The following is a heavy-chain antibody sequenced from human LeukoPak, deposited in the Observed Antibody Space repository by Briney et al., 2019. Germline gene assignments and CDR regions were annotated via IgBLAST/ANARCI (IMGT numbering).Heavy chain of an antibody. CDR2: IHYTGST. D-gene: IGHD4-11*01. CDR1: GGSFSGYY. Sequence: SETLSLTCVVCGGSFSGYYWSWLGQPPGKGLEWIEYIHYTGSTDYNPSLKSRVTISVDPSKNQFFLAFYSVPAADPAVYYCARLDFSIYLHHYWGQGTLVTLPS. V-gene: IGHV4-59*01. CDR3: ARLDFSIYLHHY. J-gene: IGHJ4*02.